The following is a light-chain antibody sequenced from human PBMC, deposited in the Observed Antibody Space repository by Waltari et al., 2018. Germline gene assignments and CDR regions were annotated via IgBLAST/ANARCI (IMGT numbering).Light chain of an antibody. Sequence: QLVLTQSPSASASLGASVKLTCTLSSGHSSSAIAWHQQQPEKGPRYLMKLNSDGSQSKGDGIPDRFSGSSSGAERYLTISSLQSEDEADYYCQTWGTGIVVFGGGTKLTVL. V-gene: IGLV4-69*01. CDR2: LNSDGSQ. CDR3: QTWGTGIVV. CDR1: SGHSSSA. J-gene: IGLJ2*01.